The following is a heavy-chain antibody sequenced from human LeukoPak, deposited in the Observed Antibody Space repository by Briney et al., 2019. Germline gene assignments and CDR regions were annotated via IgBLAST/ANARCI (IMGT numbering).Heavy chain of an antibody. CDR2: INPNSGGT. CDR1: GYTFTGYY. V-gene: IGHV1-2*02. CDR3: AREPSTYYDYVWGSYRPVFDY. Sequence: ASVKVSCKASGYTFTGYYMHWVRQAPGQGLEWMGWINPNSGGTNYAQKFQGRVTMTRDTSISTAYMELSRLRSDDTAVYYCAREPSTYYDYVWGSYRPVFDYWGQGTLVTVSS. D-gene: IGHD3-16*02. J-gene: IGHJ4*02.